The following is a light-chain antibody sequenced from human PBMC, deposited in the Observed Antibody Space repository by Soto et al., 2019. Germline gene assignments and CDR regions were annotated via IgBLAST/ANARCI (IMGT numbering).Light chain of an antibody. J-gene: IGKJ1*01. CDR3: QQYGTSPWT. Sequence: EIVLTQSPGTLSLSPGERATLSCRASQSVSSSYLAWYQQKPGQAPGLLIYGASSRATGIPDRFSGSGSGTDFTLTISRLEPEDFAVYYCQQYGTSPWTFGPGTKVEIK. CDR2: GAS. CDR1: QSVSSSY. V-gene: IGKV3-20*01.